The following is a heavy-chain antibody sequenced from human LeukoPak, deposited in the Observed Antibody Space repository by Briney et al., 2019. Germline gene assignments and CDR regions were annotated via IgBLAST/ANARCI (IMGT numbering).Heavy chain of an antibody. V-gene: IGHV1-3*01. CDR1: GYTFTSYA. Sequence: ASVKVSCKASGYTFTSYAIHWVRQAPGQRLEWMGWINAGNDNTKYSQEFQGRVTMTTDTSTSTAYMELRSLRSDDTAVYYCARDPGATTFDYWGQGALVTVSS. D-gene: IGHD1-26*01. CDR3: ARDPGATTFDY. CDR2: INAGNDNT. J-gene: IGHJ4*02.